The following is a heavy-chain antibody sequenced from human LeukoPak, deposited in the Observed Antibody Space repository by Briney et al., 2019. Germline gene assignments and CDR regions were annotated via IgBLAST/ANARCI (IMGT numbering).Heavy chain of an antibody. V-gene: IGHV3-23*01. J-gene: IGHJ4*02. Sequence: QTGGSLRLSCAASGFTFSSYAMSWVRQAPGKGLEWVSAISGSGGSTYYADSVKGRFTISRDNSKNTLYLQMNSLRAEDTAVYYCAKDRRPLGYYDILTGYYQAPSDYWGQGTLVTVSS. CDR1: GFTFSSYA. D-gene: IGHD3-9*01. CDR3: AKDRRPLGYYDILTGYYQAPSDY. CDR2: ISGSGGST.